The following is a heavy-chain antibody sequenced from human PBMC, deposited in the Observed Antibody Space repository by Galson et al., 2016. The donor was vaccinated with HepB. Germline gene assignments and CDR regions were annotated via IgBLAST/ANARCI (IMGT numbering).Heavy chain of an antibody. Sequence: SVKVSCKASGYTFTSYAIHWVRQAPGQRLEWMGWINAGNGITNYARNFKGRVTITRDTSASTAYMELSSLRSADTAVYYCARDPSSGYVHYYYMDVWGKGTTVTVSS. D-gene: IGHD5-12*01. CDR1: GYTFTSYA. V-gene: IGHV1-3*01. CDR2: INAGNGIT. CDR3: ARDPSSGYVHYYYMDV. J-gene: IGHJ6*03.